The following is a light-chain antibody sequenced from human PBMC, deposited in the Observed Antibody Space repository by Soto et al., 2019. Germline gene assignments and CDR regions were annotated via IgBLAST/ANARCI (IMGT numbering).Light chain of an antibody. V-gene: IGKV1-9*01. Sequence: DIQLTQSPSFLSASVGDRVTITCRASQGISSYLAWYQQKPGKAPKLLIYAASTLQSGVPSRFSGSGSWTEFTLTISSLQPEDFATYYCQQLNSYPRITFGPGTKVDIK. J-gene: IGKJ3*01. CDR3: QQLNSYPRIT. CDR2: AAS. CDR1: QGISSY.